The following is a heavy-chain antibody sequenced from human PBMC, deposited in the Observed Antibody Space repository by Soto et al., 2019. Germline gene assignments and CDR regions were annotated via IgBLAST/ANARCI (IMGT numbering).Heavy chain of an antibody. D-gene: IGHD3-10*01. Sequence: GGSLRLSCAASGFTFSDYYMSWIRQAPGKGLEWVSYISGSSIYTNYAGSVKGRFTVSRDNAKDSLYLQMSSLRAEDTAVYYCARDRGVGQPAGWFDPWGQGTPVTVS. CDR1: GFTFSDYY. V-gene: IGHV3-11*06. CDR2: ISGSSIYT. J-gene: IGHJ5*02. CDR3: ARDRGVGQPAGWFDP.